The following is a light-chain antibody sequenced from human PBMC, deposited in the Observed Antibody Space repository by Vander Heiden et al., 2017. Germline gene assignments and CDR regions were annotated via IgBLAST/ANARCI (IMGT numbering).Light chain of an antibody. CDR1: SSDVGGYNY. CDR2: DVS. J-gene: IGLJ1*01. CDR3: SSYTSSSTLDV. Sequence: QSALTQPAPVSGSPGQSITISCTGTSSDVGGYNYVSWYQQHPGKAPKLMIYDVSNRPSGVSNRFSGSKSGNTASLTISRLQAEDEADYYCSSYTSSSTLDVFGTGTKVTVL. V-gene: IGLV2-14*03.